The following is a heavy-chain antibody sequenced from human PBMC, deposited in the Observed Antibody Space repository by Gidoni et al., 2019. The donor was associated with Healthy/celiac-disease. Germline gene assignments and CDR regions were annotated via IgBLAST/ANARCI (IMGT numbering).Heavy chain of an antibody. D-gene: IGHD1-1*01. Sequence: QVQLVESGGGVVLPGRSLRLSCAASGFTFSSYGMHWVRQAPDQGLEWVAVIWYDGSNKYYADSVKGRFTISRDNSKNTLYLQMNSLRAEDTAVYYCARGFKTGTPGTYFDYWGQGTLVTVSS. CDR1: GFTFSSYG. CDR3: ARGFKTGTPGTYFDY. V-gene: IGHV3-33*01. CDR2: IWYDGSNK. J-gene: IGHJ4*02.